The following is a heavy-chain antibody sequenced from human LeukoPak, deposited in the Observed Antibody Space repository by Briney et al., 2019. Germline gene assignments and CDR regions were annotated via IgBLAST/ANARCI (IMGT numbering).Heavy chain of an antibody. J-gene: IGHJ5*02. D-gene: IGHD6-13*01. CDR2: IYSGGST. Sequence: GGPLRLSCAASGFTVSSNYMSWVRQAPGKGLEWVSVIYSGGSTYYADSVKGRFTISRDNSKNTLYLQMDSLRAEDTAVYYCARVWQLGNWFDPWGQGTLVTVSS. V-gene: IGHV3-53*01. CDR3: ARVWQLGNWFDP. CDR1: GFTVSSNY.